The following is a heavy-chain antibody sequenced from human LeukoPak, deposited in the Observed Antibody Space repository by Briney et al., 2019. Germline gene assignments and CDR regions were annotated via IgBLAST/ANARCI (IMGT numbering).Heavy chain of an antibody. CDR1: GGSFSGYY. J-gene: IGHJ2*01. Sequence: PSETLSLTCAVYGGSFSGYYWSWIRQPPGKGLDWIGEINHSGSTNYNPSLKSRVTISVDTSKNQFSLKLSSVTAADTAVYYCARTYGGDWYFDLWGRGTLVTVAS. CDR2: INHSGST. CDR3: ARTYGGDWYFDL. V-gene: IGHV4-34*01. D-gene: IGHD4-23*01.